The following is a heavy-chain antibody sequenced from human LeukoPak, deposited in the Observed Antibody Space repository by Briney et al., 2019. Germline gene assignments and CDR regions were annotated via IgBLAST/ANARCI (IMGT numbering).Heavy chain of an antibody. CDR1: GGSISSYY. CDR2: IYYSGST. V-gene: IGHV4-59*01. D-gene: IGHD6-13*01. J-gene: IGHJ5*02. Sequence: SETLSLTCTVSGGSISSYYWSWIRQPPGKGLEWIVYIYYSGSTNYNPSLKSRVTISVDTSKNQFSLKLSSVTAADTAVYYCAREGIAAAGQNWFDPWGQGTLVTVSS. CDR3: AREGIAAAGQNWFDP.